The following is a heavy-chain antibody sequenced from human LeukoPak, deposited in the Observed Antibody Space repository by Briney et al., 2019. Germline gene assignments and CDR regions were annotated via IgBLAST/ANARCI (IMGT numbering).Heavy chain of an antibody. CDR3: AKDTDGAAAGTTWGH. J-gene: IGHJ4*02. V-gene: IGHV3-9*01. CDR2: ISWNSGSI. D-gene: IGHD6-13*01. CDR1: GFTFDDYA. Sequence: GRSLRLSCAASGFTFDDYAMHWVRQAPGKGLEWVSGISWNSGSIGYADSVKGRFTISRDNAKNSLYLQMNSLRAEDTALHYCAKDTDGAAAGTTWGHWGQGTLVTVSS.